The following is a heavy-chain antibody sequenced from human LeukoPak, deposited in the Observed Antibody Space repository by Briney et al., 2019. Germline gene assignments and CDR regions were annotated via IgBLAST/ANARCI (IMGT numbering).Heavy chain of an antibody. Sequence: SETLSLTCTVSGGSISSYYWSWIRQPPGKGLEWIGYIYYSGSTNYNPSLKSRVTISVDTSKNQFSLKLSSVTAADTAVYYCARGIRGYCSSTSCSSGPYYFDYWGQGTLVIVSS. V-gene: IGHV4-59*01. CDR1: GGSISSYY. CDR3: ARGIRGYCSSTSCSSGPYYFDY. CDR2: IYYSGST. J-gene: IGHJ4*02. D-gene: IGHD2-2*01.